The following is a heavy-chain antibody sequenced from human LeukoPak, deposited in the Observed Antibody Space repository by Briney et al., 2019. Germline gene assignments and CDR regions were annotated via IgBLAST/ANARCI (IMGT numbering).Heavy chain of an antibody. V-gene: IGHV3-33*01. CDR1: GFTFSSYG. Sequence: PGGSLRLSCAASGFTFSSYGMHWVRQAPGKGLEWVAVVWYDGSNKYYADSVKGRFTISRDNSKNTLYLQMNSLRAEDTAVYYCARDKSPTYSYGPQYYFDYWGQGTLVTVSS. J-gene: IGHJ4*02. D-gene: IGHD5-18*01. CDR3: ARDKSPTYSYGPQYYFDY. CDR2: VWYDGSNK.